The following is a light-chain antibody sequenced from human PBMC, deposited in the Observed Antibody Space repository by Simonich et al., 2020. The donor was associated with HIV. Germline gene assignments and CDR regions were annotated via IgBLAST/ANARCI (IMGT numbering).Light chain of an antibody. CDR1: SSDVGGYNY. J-gene: IGLJ3*02. Sequence: QSALTQPASVSGAPGQSITISCTGTSSDVGGYNYVSWYQQHPGKAPKHMIYDVRNRPSGVSNRFSGSKSGNTASLTISGLQAEDEADYYCSSYTSSDTGVFGVGTKLTVL. V-gene: IGLV2-14*01. CDR3: SSYTSSDTGV. CDR2: DVR.